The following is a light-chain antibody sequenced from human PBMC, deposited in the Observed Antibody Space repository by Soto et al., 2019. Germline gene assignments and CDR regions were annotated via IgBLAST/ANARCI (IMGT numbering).Light chain of an antibody. CDR2: RDG. CDR1: SSNIGSHF. V-gene: IGLV1-47*01. J-gene: IGLJ3*02. Sequence: QSVLTQPPSASGTPGQSLTISCSGSSSNIGSHFVYWYQHLPGTAPKLLIFRDGQRPSGVPARFFGSKSGTSASLAITGLGSEDEADYYCAVWDQSLTGWVFGGGTKVTVL. CDR3: AVWDQSLTGWV.